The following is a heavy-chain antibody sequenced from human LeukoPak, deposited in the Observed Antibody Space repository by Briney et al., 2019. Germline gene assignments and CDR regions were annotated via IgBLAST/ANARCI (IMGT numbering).Heavy chain of an antibody. D-gene: IGHD1-26*01. J-gene: IGHJ6*02. V-gene: IGHV6-1*01. CDR2: TYYRSKWFT. Sequence: SQTLFLTCAISGDSVSGNTVTWNWIRQSPSRGLEWLGRTYYRSKWFTDYAVSVKSRITINADTPKNQFSLQLSSVTPEDTAVYSCARVGDPTKYYYAMDVWGQGTTVTVSS. CDR1: GDSVSGNTVT. CDR3: ARVGDPTKYYYAMDV.